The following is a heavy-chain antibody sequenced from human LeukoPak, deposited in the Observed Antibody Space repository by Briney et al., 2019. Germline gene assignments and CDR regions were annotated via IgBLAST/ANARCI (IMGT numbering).Heavy chain of an antibody. CDR1: GFTFSSYW. Sequence: PGGSLRLSCAASGFTFSSYWMSWVRQAPGKGLEWVANIKQDGSEKYYVDSVKGRFTISRDNAKNSLYLQMNSLRAEDTAVYYCARGQLPLYYYYYYMDVWGKGTTVTVSS. D-gene: IGHD2-2*01. V-gene: IGHV3-7*01. J-gene: IGHJ6*03. CDR3: ARGQLPLYYYYYYMDV. CDR2: IKQDGSEK.